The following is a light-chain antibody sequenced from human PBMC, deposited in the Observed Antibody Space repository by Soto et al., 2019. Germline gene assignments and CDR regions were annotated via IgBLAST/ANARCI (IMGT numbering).Light chain of an antibody. Sequence: DIVLTQSPGTLSLSPGERATLSCRASETVNNNYVAWYQQKPGQAPRLLFYAASTRATGIPDRFSGSGSGADFTLTITRMEPEDLGVYYCHQYGRAPRTFGQGTKVDIK. CDR2: AAS. V-gene: IGKV3-20*01. CDR3: HQYGRAPRT. CDR1: ETVNNNY. J-gene: IGKJ1*01.